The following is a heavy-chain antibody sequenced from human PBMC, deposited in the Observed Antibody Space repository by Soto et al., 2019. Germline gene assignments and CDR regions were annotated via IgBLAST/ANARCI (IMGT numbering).Heavy chain of an antibody. CDR2: IDAGNGNT. CDR1: GYTFTSYA. V-gene: IGHV1-3*01. D-gene: IGHD3-3*01. CDR3: ARLGSSIFGVVIGDFDY. Sequence: GASVKVSCKASGYTFTSYAMHWVRQAPGQRLEWMGWIDAGNGNTKYSQKFQGRVTITRDTSASTAYMELSSLRSEDTAVYYCARLGSSIFGVVIGDFDYWGQGTLVT. J-gene: IGHJ4*02.